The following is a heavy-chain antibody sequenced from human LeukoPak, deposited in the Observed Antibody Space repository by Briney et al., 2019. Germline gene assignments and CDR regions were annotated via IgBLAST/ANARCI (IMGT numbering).Heavy chain of an antibody. Sequence: GSLRLSCAASGFAFSSYAMSWVRQAPGKGLEWVSAISGSGGSTYYADSVKGRFTISRDNSKNTLYLQMNSLRAEDTAVYYCAKLKYSSGYFDYWGQGTLVTVSS. J-gene: IGHJ4*02. D-gene: IGHD3-22*01. CDR3: AKLKYSSGYFDY. CDR1: GFAFSSYA. CDR2: ISGSGGST. V-gene: IGHV3-23*01.